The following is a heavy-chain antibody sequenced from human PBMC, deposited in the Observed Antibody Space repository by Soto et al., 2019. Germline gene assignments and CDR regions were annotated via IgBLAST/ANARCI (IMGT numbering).Heavy chain of an antibody. Sequence: ASVKVSCKASGYTFTSYAMHWVRQAPGQRLEWMGWINAGNGNTKYSQKFQGRVTITRDTSASTAYMELSSLRSEDTAVYYCARGTTIFGVVIPDRIDYWGQGTLVTVSS. CDR3: ARGTTIFGVVIPDRIDY. D-gene: IGHD3-3*01. V-gene: IGHV1-3*01. CDR1: GYTFTSYA. CDR2: INAGNGNT. J-gene: IGHJ4*02.